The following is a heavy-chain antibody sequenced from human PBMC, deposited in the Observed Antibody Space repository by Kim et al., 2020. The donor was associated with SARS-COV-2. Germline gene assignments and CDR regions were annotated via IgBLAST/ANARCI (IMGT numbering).Heavy chain of an antibody. CDR3: ARDRVPGCGGSCRTYYGMDV. J-gene: IGHJ6*02. V-gene: IGHV1-18*01. CDR2: ISAYNGNT. D-gene: IGHD2-15*01. Sequence: ASVKVSCKASGYTFTSYGISWVRQAPGQGLEWMGWISAYNGNTNYAQKLQGRVTMTTDTSTSTAYMELRSLRSDDTAVYYCARDRVPGCGGSCRTYYGMDVWGQGTTVTVSS. CDR1: GYTFTSYG.